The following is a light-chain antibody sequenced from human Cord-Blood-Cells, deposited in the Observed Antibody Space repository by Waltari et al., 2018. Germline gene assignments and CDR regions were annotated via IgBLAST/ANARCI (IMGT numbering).Light chain of an antibody. J-gene: IGLJ3*02. CDR2: DFS. V-gene: IGLV2-11*01. CDR3: CSYAGSYTWV. CDR1: SSDVGGYNY. Sequence: QSALTQPRSVSGSPGQSVTISCTGTSSDVGGYNYVSWYQQHPGKAPKLMIYDFSKRPSGGPDLFSGSKAGNTASLTISGLQAEDEADYYCCSYAGSYTWVFGGGTKLTVL.